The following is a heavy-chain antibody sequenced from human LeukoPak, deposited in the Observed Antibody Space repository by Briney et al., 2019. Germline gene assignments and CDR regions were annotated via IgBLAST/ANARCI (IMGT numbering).Heavy chain of an antibody. Sequence: GGSLRLSCAASGFTFSSYGMHWVRQAPGKGLEWVAVIWYDGSNKYYADSVKGRFTISRDNSKNTLYLQMNSLRAEDTAVYYCARGDPPPYLYSGSPSFDYWGQGTLVTASS. J-gene: IGHJ4*02. CDR3: ARGDPPPYLYSGSPSFDY. D-gene: IGHD6-13*01. CDR1: GFTFSSYG. V-gene: IGHV3-33*01. CDR2: IWYDGSNK.